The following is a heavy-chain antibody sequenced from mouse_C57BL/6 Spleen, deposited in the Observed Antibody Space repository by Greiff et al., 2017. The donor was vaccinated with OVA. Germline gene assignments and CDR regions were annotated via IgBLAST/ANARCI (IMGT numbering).Heavy chain of an antibody. Sequence: DVKLVESGGGLVKPGGSLKLSCAASGFTFSDYGMHWVRQAPEKGLEWVAYISSGSSTIYYADTVKGRFTISRDNAKNTLFLQMTSLRTEDTAMDYCARGDYDGYFADWGQGTLVTVSA. J-gene: IGHJ3*01. CDR2: ISSGSSTI. D-gene: IGHD2-4*01. CDR3: ARGDYDGYFAD. CDR1: GFTFSDYG. V-gene: IGHV5-17*01.